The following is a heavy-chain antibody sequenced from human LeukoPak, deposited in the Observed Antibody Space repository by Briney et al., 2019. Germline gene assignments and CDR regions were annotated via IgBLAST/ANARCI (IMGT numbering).Heavy chain of an antibody. Sequence: GGSLRLSCAASGFTFSDYYMSWIRQAPGKGLEWVSYISGSGSTIYYADPVKGRFTISRDNAKNSLYLQMNSLRAEDTAAYYCARDLDYGVYADYWGQGTLVTVSS. CDR3: ARDLDYGVYADY. V-gene: IGHV3-11*01. J-gene: IGHJ4*02. D-gene: IGHD4-17*01. CDR2: ISGSGSTI. CDR1: GFTFSDYY.